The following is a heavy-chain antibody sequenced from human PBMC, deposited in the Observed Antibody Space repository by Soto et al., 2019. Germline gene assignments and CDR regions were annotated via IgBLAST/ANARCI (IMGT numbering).Heavy chain of an antibody. CDR3: ARDIAVGGYYYYGMDV. D-gene: IGHD6-19*01. V-gene: IGHV1-2*02. J-gene: IGHJ6*02. CDR2: INPNSGGT. CDR1: GYTFTGYY. Sequence: ASVKVSCKASGYTFTGYYMHWVRQAPGQGLEWMGWINPNSGGTNYAQKFQGRVTMTRDTSISTAYMELSRLRSDDTAVYYCARDIAVGGYYYYGMDVWGQGTTVTSP.